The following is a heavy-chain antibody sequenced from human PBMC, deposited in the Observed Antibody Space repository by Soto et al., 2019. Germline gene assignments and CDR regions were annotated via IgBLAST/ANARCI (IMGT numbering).Heavy chain of an antibody. CDR2: ISQSGTA. D-gene: IGHD1-20*01. J-gene: IGHJ3*01. CDR3: ARVVLSITRGAFDA. Sequence: QVHLQESGPGLVKPSGTLSLTCAVSGDSISSSHWWTWVRQSPAKGLEYIGEISQSGTANSNPSLKSRVTLSVDKTKNHFSLTLTSVTAADTAVYYCARVVLSITRGAFDAWGQGTPFTVSP. V-gene: IGHV4-4*02. CDR1: GDSISSSHW.